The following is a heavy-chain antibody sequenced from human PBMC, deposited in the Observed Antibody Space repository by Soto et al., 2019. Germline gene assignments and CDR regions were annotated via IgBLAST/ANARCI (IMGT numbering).Heavy chain of an antibody. V-gene: IGHV1-18*01. CDR3: ARGVGSGSYYNQYNSFDP. CDR2: ISAYNGNT. CDR1: GYTCTSYG. D-gene: IGHD3-10*01. J-gene: IGHJ5*02. Sequence: ASLKVACKASGYTCTSYGISWVRQAPGQGLEWMGWISAYNGNTKNAQKLQGRVTMTTDTSTSTAYMELRSLRSDDTAVYYCARGVGSGSYYNQYNSFDPWGQGTLVTVSS.